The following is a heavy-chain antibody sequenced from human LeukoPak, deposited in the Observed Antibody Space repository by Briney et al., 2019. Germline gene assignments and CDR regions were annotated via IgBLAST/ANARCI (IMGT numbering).Heavy chain of an antibody. CDR1: GYTFTGYY. Sequence: ASVKVSCKASGYTFTGYYMHWVRQAPGQGLEWMGWINPDSGGTNYAQKFQGRVTMTRDTSITTAYMELSRLTSDDTAVYYCARDLGYSRRYYDFSDWGQRTLVTVSS. J-gene: IGHJ4*02. D-gene: IGHD3-3*01. V-gene: IGHV1-2*02. CDR3: ARDLGYSRRYYDFSD. CDR2: INPDSGGT.